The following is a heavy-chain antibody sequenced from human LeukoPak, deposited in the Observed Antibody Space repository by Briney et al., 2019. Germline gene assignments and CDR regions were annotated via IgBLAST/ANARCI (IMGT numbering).Heavy chain of an antibody. V-gene: IGHV4-39*07. Sequence: PSETLSLTCTVSGGSISSSSYYWGWIRQPPGKGLEWIGSIYYSGSTYYNPSLKSRVTISVDTSKNQFSLKLGSVTAADTAVYYCARDSNWTSLYYYYYMDVWGKGTTVTVSS. CDR2: IYYSGST. CDR1: GGSISSSSYY. CDR3: ARDSNWTSLYYYYYMDV. D-gene: IGHD1-1*01. J-gene: IGHJ6*03.